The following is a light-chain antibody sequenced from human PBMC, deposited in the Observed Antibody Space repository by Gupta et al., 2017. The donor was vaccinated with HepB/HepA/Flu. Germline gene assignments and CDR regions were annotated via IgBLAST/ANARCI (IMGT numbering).Light chain of an antibody. Sequence: QSALTQPASVSGSPGQSITISCTGTTSDVGSYDLVSWSQHHPDTAPNVSLYDVNRRPSGVSNRFSGSKSANTASLTISGLQVEEEAVYYCGSDAGSPTFVVFGGGTRLTVL. CDR1: TSDVGSYDL. CDR3: GSDAGSPTFVV. J-gene: IGLJ2*01. CDR2: DVN. V-gene: IGLV2-23*02.